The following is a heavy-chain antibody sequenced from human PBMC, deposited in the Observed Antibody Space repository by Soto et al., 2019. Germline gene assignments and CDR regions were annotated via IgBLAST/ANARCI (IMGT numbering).Heavy chain of an antibody. CDR1: GGSCSDCC. Sequence: SEPLSLTCAVFGGSCSDCCWRWIRQPPGKGLEWIGEINHSGSTNYNPSLKSRVTISVDTSKNQFSLKLSSVTAADTAVYYCARPITTFGVVTPWFDPWGQGTLVTV. D-gene: IGHD3-3*01. CDR2: INHSGST. J-gene: IGHJ5*02. CDR3: ARPITTFGVVTPWFDP. V-gene: IGHV4-34*01.